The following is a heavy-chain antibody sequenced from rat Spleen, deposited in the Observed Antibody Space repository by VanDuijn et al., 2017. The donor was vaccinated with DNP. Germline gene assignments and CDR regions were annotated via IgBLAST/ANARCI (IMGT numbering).Heavy chain of an antibody. CDR1: GFTFTDYN. CDR2: ITASGGST. Sequence: EVQLVESGGGLVQPGRSLKLSCAASGFTFTDYNMAWVRQAPKKGLEWVATITASGGSTSYRDSVKGRFTISRDNAENTVYLQMNSLRSEDTATYYCATHNYYFDYWGQGVMVTVSS. D-gene: IGHD1-11*01. V-gene: IGHV5-7*01. CDR3: ATHNYYFDY. J-gene: IGHJ2*01.